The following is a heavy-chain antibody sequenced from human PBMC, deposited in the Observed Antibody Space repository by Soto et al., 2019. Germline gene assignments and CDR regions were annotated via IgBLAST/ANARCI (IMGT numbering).Heavy chain of an antibody. J-gene: IGHJ4*02. CDR1: GGSISSSSYY. V-gene: IGHV4-39*02. D-gene: IGHD3-10*01. CDR2: IYYSGST. Sequence: PSDTLSLTCTVSGGSISSSSYYWGWIRQPPGKGLEWIGSIYYSGSTYYNPSLKSRVTISVDTSKNQFSLKLSSVTAADTAVYYCARDAEWFGELNGLFDYWGQGTLVTVSS. CDR3: ARDAEWFGELNGLFDY.